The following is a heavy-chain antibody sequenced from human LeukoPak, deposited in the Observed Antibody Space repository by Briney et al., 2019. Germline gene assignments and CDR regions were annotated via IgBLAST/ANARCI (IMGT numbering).Heavy chain of an antibody. J-gene: IGHJ5*02. CDR1: GGSISSYY. V-gene: IGHV4-59*01. CDR2: IYYSGST. D-gene: IGHD6-13*01. Sequence: PSETLSLTCTVSGGSISSYYWSWIRQPPGKGLEWIGYIYYSGSTNYNPSLKSRVTISVDTSKNQFSLKLSSVTAADTAVYYCARAYSSSWYVNWFDPWGQGTLVTVTS. CDR3: ARAYSSSWYVNWFDP.